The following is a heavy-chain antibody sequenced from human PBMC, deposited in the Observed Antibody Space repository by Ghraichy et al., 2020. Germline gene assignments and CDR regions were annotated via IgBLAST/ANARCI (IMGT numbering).Heavy chain of an antibody. Sequence: GWSLRLSCAASAFTFSSYAMTWVRQAPGKGLEWVSTIRGSGSSTYYTDSVKGRFTISRDNSKNTLYLQMNSLRAEDTAVYYCAKDRDYYDSSGYYFNAFDIWGQGTLVTVSS. CDR2: IRGSGSST. V-gene: IGHV3-23*01. CDR1: AFTFSSYA. CDR3: AKDRDYYDSSGYYFNAFDI. D-gene: IGHD3-22*01. J-gene: IGHJ3*02.